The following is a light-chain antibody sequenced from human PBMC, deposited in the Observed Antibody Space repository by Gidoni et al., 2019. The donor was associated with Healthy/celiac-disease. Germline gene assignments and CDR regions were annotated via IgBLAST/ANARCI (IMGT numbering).Light chain of an antibody. CDR1: QSISSY. CDR2: AAS. CDR3: QQSYSTPWT. J-gene: IGKJ1*01. V-gene: IGKV1-39*01. Sequence: DIQMTQSPSSLSASVGDRVTITCRASQSISSYLNWCRQKPGKAPKLLIYAASSLQSGVPSRFSGSGSGTDFTLTISSLQPEDFATYYCQQSYSTPWTFGQGTKVEIK.